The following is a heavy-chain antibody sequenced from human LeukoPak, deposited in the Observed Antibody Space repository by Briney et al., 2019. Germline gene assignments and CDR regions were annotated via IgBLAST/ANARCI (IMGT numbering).Heavy chain of an antibody. V-gene: IGHV3-43*02. J-gene: IGHJ4*02. Sequence: EGSLRLSCAASGFTVSSNYMTWVRQAPGKGLEWVSLISGDGGSTYYADSVKGRFTISRDNSKNSLYLQMNSLRTEDTALYYCAEDTGCSGGSCYKPGVLDYWGQGTLVTVSS. CDR1: GFTVSSNY. CDR3: AEDTGCSGGSCYKPGVLDY. CDR2: ISGDGGST. D-gene: IGHD2-15*01.